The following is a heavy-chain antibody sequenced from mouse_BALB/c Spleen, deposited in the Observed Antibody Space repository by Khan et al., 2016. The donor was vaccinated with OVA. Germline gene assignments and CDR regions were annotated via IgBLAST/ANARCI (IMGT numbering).Heavy chain of an antibody. CDR2: IDPAKGNS. D-gene: IGHD2-2*01. CDR3: ARNDGYDVVY. Sequence: VQLKQSGAELVKPGASVKLSCTASGFNIKDTYLHWVKQRPEQGLEWIGRIDPAKGNSKYDPKFQVKATLTADTSSNTAHLQLSSLTSEDTAVYYCARNDGYDVVYWGQGTTLTVSS. J-gene: IGHJ2*01. CDR1: GFNIKDTY. V-gene: IGHV14-3*02.